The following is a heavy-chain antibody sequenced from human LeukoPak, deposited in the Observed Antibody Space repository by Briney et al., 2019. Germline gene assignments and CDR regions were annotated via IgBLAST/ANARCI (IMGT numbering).Heavy chain of an antibody. D-gene: IGHD3-10*01. Sequence: PSETLSFTCTVSGGSISSSSYYWGWIRQPPGKGLEWIGSIYYSGSTYYNPSLKSRVTISVDTSKNQFSLKLSSVTAADTAVYYCARGGLTMVRGRAFDYWGQGTLVTVSS. CDR3: ARGGLTMVRGRAFDY. V-gene: IGHV4-39*07. J-gene: IGHJ4*02. CDR2: IYYSGST. CDR1: GGSISSSSYY.